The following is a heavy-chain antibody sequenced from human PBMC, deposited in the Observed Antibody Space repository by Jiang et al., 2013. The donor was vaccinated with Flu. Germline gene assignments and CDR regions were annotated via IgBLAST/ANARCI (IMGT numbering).Heavy chain of an antibody. CDR1: GGSLSSYY. J-gene: IGHJ2*01. Sequence: LLKPSETLSLTCTVSGGSLSSYYWSWIRQPPGKGLEWIGYISSSGSTSYTPSLKSRVTISVDTSKNRFSLKLSSVAAADTAVYYCARLAYSSGLSYYWDFDLWGRGTLVTVSS. V-gene: IGHV4-59*08. CDR3: ARLAYSSGLSYYWDFDL. CDR2: ISSSGST. D-gene: IGHD6-25*01.